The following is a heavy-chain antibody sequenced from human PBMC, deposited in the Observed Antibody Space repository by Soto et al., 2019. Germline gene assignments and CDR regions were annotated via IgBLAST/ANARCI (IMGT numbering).Heavy chain of an antibody. J-gene: IGHJ6*02. CDR1: GGSVSSGSYY. V-gene: IGHV4-61*01. CDR3: ARAAYGSSGYYYVRSHYYYYYGMDV. Sequence: SETLSLTCTVSGGSVSSGSYYWSWIRQPPGKGLEWIGYIYYSGSTNYNPSLKSRVTISVDTSKNQFSLKLSSVTAADTAVYYCARAAYGSSGYYYVRSHYYYYYGMDVWGQGTTVTVSS. CDR2: IYYSGST. D-gene: IGHD3-22*01.